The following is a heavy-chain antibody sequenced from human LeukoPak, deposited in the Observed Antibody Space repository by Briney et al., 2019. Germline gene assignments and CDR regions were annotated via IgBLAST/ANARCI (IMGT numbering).Heavy chain of an antibody. J-gene: IGHJ1*01. CDR2: ISSSSSTI. CDR3: ARDPAATGTGCFQH. D-gene: IGHD1-1*01. Sequence: PGGSLRLSCAASGFTFSDSYMTWIRQAPGKGLEWVSYISSSSSTIYYADSVKGRFTISRDNAKNSLYLQMNSLRAEDTAVYYCARDPAATGTGCFQHWGQGTLVTVSS. V-gene: IGHV3-11*04. CDR1: GFTFSDSY.